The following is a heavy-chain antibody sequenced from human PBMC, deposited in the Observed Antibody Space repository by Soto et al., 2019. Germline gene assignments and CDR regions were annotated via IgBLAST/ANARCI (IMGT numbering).Heavy chain of an antibody. CDR3: ASDPAGYRSSSFVY. CDR2: IWLEGSKE. D-gene: IGHD6-13*01. CDR1: GFTFSIYG. J-gene: IGHJ4*02. Sequence: QVQLEDSGGGVVQPGRSLRLSCAASGFTFSIYGMHWVRQAPGKGLERVADIWLEGSKEYYADSVKVRFAISRGDSKNYLYLQMNTLRAEAPSLSCFASDPAGYRSSSFVYWGQGTLVTVYS. V-gene: IGHV3-33*01.